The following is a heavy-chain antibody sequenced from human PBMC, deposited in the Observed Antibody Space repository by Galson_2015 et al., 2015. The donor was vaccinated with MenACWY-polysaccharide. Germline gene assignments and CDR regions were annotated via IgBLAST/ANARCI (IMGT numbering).Heavy chain of an antibody. V-gene: IGHV3-74*01. D-gene: IGHD4-23*01. Sequence: SLRLSCAASGFTFSNYWMHWVRQAPGEGLVWVSRIKSDGSTTDNADSVKGRFIISRDNAKNTLYLEMNSLRAEDTAVYYCANSNSGGKLDYWGQGSLVTVSS. J-gene: IGHJ4*02. CDR3: ANSNSGGKLDY. CDR1: GFTFSNYW. CDR2: IKSDGSTT.